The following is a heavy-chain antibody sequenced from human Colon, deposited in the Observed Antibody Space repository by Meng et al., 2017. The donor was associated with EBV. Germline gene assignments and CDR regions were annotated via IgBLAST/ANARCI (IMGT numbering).Heavy chain of an antibody. CDR3: ARGWSRDGYNTPDY. D-gene: IGHD5-24*01. V-gene: IGHV1-3*01. J-gene: IGHJ4*02. Sequence: QVQLVQSGAEVQKPXXSVNSFCXASGYAFTAYAMHWVRQAPGQGLEWMGWINAGNGKTKYSQNFQGRVTIATDTSATTVYMDLSSLRSEDTALYYCARGWSRDGYNTPDYWGQGTLVTVSS. CDR2: INAGNGKT. CDR1: GYAFTAYA.